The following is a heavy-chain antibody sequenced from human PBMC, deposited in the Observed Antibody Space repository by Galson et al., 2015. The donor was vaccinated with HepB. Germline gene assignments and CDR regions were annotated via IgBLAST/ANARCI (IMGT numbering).Heavy chain of an antibody. D-gene: IGHD3-10*01. Sequence: SVKVSCKASGYTFTSYYMHWVRQAPGQGLEWMGIINPSGGSTSYAQKLQGRVTMTRDTSTSTAYMELSSLRSEDTAVYYCARGSRVLLWFGELFPLDYWGQGTLVTVSS. CDR3: ARGSRVLLWFGELFPLDY. J-gene: IGHJ4*02. CDR1: GYTFTSYY. V-gene: IGHV1-46*04. CDR2: INPSGGST.